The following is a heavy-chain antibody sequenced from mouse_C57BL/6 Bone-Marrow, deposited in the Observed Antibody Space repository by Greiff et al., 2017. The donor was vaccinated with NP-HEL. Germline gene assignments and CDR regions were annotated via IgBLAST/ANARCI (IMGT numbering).Heavy chain of an antibody. V-gene: IGHV1-61*01. Sequence: VQLQQPGAELVRPGSSVKLSCKASGYTFTSYWMDWVKQRPGQGLEWIGNIYPSDSETHYNQKFKDKATLTVDKSSSTAYMQLSSLTSEDSAVYYCARQDYYGSSHDYWGQGTTLTVSS. CDR2: IYPSDSET. D-gene: IGHD1-1*01. CDR1: GYTFTSYW. J-gene: IGHJ2*01. CDR3: ARQDYYGSSHDY.